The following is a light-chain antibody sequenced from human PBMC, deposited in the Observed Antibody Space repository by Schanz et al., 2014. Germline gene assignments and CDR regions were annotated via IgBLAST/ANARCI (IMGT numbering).Light chain of an antibody. J-gene: IGKJ5*01. CDR1: QSVSSSY. CDR3: QQYLNWPIT. CDR2: GAS. V-gene: IGKV3-20*01. Sequence: EIVLTQSPGTLSLSPGDRATLSCRASQSVSSSYLAWYQQKPGQAPRLLICGASSRATGIPDRFSGSGSGTDFTLTISRLEPEDFAAYYCQQYLNWPITFGQGTRLEIK.